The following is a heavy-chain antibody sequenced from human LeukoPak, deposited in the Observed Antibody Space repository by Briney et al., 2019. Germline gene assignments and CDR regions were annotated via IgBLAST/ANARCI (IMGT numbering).Heavy chain of an antibody. CDR2: IYYSGGT. Sequence: SETLSLTCTVSGGSISSSNYYWGWIRQPPGKGLEWIGSIYYSGGTYYVPSLKSRITISVDASKNQFPLTLSSVTAAATGVYYCAGGYCTGDNCPEDYWGQGTLVTVSS. CDR3: AGGYCTGDNCPEDY. J-gene: IGHJ4*02. CDR1: GGSISSSNYY. D-gene: IGHD2-8*02. V-gene: IGHV4-39*01.